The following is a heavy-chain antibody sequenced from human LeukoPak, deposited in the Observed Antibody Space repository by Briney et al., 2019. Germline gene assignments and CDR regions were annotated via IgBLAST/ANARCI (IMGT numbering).Heavy chain of an antibody. CDR1: GYTFTGYY. V-gene: IGHV1-2*02. J-gene: IGHJ3*02. CDR3: ASSRCAGLRYFDWTSYAFDI. CDR2: INPNSGGT. D-gene: IGHD3-9*01. Sequence: ASVKVSCKASGYTFTGYYMHWVRQAPGQGLEWMGWINPNSGGTNYAQKFQGRVTMTRDTSISTAYMELSRLRSDDTAVYYCASSRCAGLRYFDWTSYAFDIWGQGTMVTVSS.